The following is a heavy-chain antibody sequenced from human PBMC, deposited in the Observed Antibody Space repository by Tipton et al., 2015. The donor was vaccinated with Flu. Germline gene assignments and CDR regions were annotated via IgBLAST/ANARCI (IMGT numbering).Heavy chain of an antibody. CDR3: ARNPIVVVPAATIHNWFDP. Sequence: LSLTCTVSSGSIRSTNYFCAWIRQPPGKRLELIGSIHPSGTTYYNPSLKSRVTISVDTSKNQFSLKLSSVTAADTAVYYCARNPIVVVPAATIHNWFDPWGQGILVTVSS. CDR1: SGSIRSTNYF. CDR2: IHPSGTT. V-gene: IGHV4-39*07. J-gene: IGHJ5*02. D-gene: IGHD2-2*01.